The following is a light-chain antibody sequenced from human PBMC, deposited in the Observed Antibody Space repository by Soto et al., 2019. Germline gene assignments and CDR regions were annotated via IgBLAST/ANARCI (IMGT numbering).Light chain of an antibody. J-gene: IGKJ4*01. CDR1: QSLIVSH. V-gene: IGKV3-20*01. CDR2: AAS. CDR3: QQYGNSPLT. Sequence: EIVLTQSPGTLSMSPGERATLSCTVSQSLIVSHLAWYQQKPGQAPRVLIYAASSRATGIPDRFSASGSGTDFTLTISRLEPEDFAVYYCQQYGNSPLTFGGGTKVDI.